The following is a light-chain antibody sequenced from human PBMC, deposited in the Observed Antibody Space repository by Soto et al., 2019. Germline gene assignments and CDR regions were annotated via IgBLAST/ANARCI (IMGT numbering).Light chain of an antibody. CDR3: KQYGSSPLT. CDR2: GAS. J-gene: IGKJ3*01. V-gene: IGKV3-20*01. Sequence: EIVLTQSPGTLSLSPGERATLSCRARQSVSSSYLAWYQQKPGQAPRLLIYGASSRATVIPDRFSGSVSGTDFTLTISRLEPEDFAVYFWKQYGSSPLTFGPGTKVDIK. CDR1: QSVSSSY.